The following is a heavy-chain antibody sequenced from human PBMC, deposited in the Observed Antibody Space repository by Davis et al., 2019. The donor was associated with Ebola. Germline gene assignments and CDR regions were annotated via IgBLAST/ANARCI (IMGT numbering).Heavy chain of an antibody. J-gene: IGHJ4*02. CDR1: GFTFSSYW. D-gene: IGHD4-17*01. CDR3: ARGLRCDY. Sequence: GESLKISCAASGFTFSSYWMSWVRQAPGKGLEWVANIKQDGSEKYYVDSVKGRFAISRDNAKNSLYLQMNSLRAEDTAVYYCARGLRCDYWGQGTLVTVSS. CDR2: IKQDGSEK. V-gene: IGHV3-7*01.